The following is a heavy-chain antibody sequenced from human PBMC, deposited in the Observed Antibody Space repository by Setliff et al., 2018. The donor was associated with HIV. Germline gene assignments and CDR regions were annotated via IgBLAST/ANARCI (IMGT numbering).Heavy chain of an antibody. CDR3: GRGPPIVGASWAVIDY. V-gene: IGHV4-34*01. J-gene: IGHJ4*02. D-gene: IGHD1-26*01. Sequence: PSETLSLTCAVYGGALSGYSWSWIRQPPGKGLEWIGEIFHNGTIKYNPSLKSRVDLSIDTSKSQISLTLTSLTTADTAVYYCGRGPPIVGASWAVIDYWGQGKPVTVTS. CDR2: IFHNGTI. CDR1: GGALSGYS.